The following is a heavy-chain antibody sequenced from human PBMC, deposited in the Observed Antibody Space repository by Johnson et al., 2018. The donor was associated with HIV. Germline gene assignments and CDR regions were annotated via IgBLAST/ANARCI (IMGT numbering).Heavy chain of an antibody. CDR1: GFTFSSYG. CDR3: ARSGVVGATSAVDAFDI. D-gene: IGHD1-26*01. J-gene: IGHJ3*02. Sequence: QVQLVESGGGVVQPGRSLRLSCAASGFTFSSYGMHWVRQAPGKGLEWVAVISYDGNNKYYADSVKGRFSISRDNSKNTLYLQMNSLRAEDTAVYYCARSGVVGATSAVDAFDIWGQGTMVTVSS. V-gene: IGHV3-30*03. CDR2: ISYDGNNK.